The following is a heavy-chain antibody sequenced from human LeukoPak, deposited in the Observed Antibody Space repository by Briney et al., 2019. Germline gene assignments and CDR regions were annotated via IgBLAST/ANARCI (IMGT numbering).Heavy chain of an antibody. Sequence: GGSLRLSCAASGFTFGAYPMSWVRQAPGKGLEWVSAISGSGGRTYNADSVKGRFTISRDNSKNTLYLEMNSLRAEDTAVYYCVKALNAGWYWHSDYFENWGQGTLVTVSS. CDR3: VKALNAGWYWHSDYFEN. CDR2: ISGSGGRT. J-gene: IGHJ4*02. D-gene: IGHD6-19*01. CDR1: GFTFGAYP. V-gene: IGHV3-23*01.